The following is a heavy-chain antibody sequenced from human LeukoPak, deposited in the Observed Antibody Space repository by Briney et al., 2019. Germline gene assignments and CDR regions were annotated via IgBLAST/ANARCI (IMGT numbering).Heavy chain of an antibody. V-gene: IGHV4-39*07. CDR1: GGSISSSSFY. J-gene: IGHJ4*02. Sequence: PSETLSLTCTVSGGSISSSSFYWGWIRQPPGKGLEWIGSIYYSGSTYYNPSLKSRVTISVDTSKNQFSLKLSSVTAADTAVYYCATDYVVGYWGQGTLVTVSS. CDR2: IYYSGST. D-gene: IGHD4-17*01. CDR3: ATDYVVGY.